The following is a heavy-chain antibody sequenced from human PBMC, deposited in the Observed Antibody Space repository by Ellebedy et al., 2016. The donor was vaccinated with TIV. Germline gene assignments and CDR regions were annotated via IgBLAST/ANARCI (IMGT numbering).Heavy chain of an antibody. D-gene: IGHD4-17*01. CDR3: ATDGSYGDYRSPTHAFEM. V-gene: IGHV3-7*03. CDR2: INQDGSQK. CDR1: GFSFNSYW. Sequence: LSLTCAASGFSFNSYWMSWVRQAPGKGLEWLANINQDGSQKYYVDSVKGRFTVSRDNAQNSLFLQMNSLRAEDTAVYYCATDGSYGDYRSPTHAFEMWGQGTLVTVSS. J-gene: IGHJ3*02.